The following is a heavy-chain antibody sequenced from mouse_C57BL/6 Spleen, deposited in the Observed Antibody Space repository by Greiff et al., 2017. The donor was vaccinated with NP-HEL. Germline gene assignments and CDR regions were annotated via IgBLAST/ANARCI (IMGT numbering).Heavy chain of an antibody. V-gene: IGHV5-9*01. CDR1: GFTFSSYT. CDR2: ISGGGGNT. J-gene: IGHJ2*01. D-gene: IGHD1-1*01. CDR3: ARRDYYGSSFDY. Sequence: EVKLMESGGGLVKPGGSLKLSCAASGFTFSSYTMSWVRQTPEKRLEWVATISGGGGNTYYPDSGKGRFTISRDNAKNTLYLQMSSLRSEDTALYYCARRDYYGSSFDYWGQGTTLTVSS.